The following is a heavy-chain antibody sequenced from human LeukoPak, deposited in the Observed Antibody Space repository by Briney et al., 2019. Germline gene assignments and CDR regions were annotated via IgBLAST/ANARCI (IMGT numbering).Heavy chain of an antibody. Sequence: ASVKVSCKASGYTFTSYYMHWVRQAPGQGLEWMGIINPSGGSTSYAQKFQGRVTMTRDTSTSTVYMELSSLRSEDTAVYYCASWATVTTTDDAFDIWGQGTMVTVSS. V-gene: IGHV1-46*01. J-gene: IGHJ3*02. D-gene: IGHD4-17*01. CDR3: ASWATVTTTDDAFDI. CDR2: INPSGGST. CDR1: GYTFTSYY.